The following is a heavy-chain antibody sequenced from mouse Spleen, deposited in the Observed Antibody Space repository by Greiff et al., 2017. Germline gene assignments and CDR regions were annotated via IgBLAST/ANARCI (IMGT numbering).Heavy chain of an antibody. CDR1: GFTFSDYY. J-gene: IGHJ1*01. CDR2: ISDGGSYT. CDR3: ARGGNLYWYFDV. D-gene: IGHD2-1*01. Sequence: EVQGVESGGGLVKPGGSLKLSCAASGFTFSDYYMYWVRQTPEKRLEWVATISDGGSYTYYPDSVKGRFTISRDNAKNNLYLQMSSLKSEDTAMYYCARGGNLYWYFDVWGAGTTVTVSS. V-gene: IGHV5-4*02.